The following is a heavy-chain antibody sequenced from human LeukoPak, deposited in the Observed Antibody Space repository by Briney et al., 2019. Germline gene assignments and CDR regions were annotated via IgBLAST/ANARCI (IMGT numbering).Heavy chain of an antibody. J-gene: IGHJ6*02. CDR2: IYYSGST. V-gene: IGHV4-59*08. CDR3: AKYTQLGRYYYYGMDV. Sequence: SETLSLTCTVSGGSISSYYWGWIRQPPGKGLEWIGYIYYSGSTNYNPSLKSRVTISVDTSKNQFSLKLSSVTAADTAVYYCAKYTQLGRYYYYGMDVWGQGTTVTVSS. D-gene: IGHD6-13*01. CDR1: GGSISSYY.